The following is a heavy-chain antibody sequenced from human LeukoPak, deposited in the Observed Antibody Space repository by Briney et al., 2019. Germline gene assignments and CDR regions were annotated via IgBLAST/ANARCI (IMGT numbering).Heavy chain of an antibody. J-gene: IGHJ5*02. CDR1: GFTFDDYA. D-gene: IGHD4-11*01. CDR2: ISWNSGSI. Sequence: GRSLRLSCAASGFTFDDYAMHWVRHAPGKGLEWVSGISWNSGSIGYADSVKGRFTISRDNAKNSLYLQMNSLRAEDTALYYCAKDSQSTVTTWFDPWGQGTLVTVSS. CDR3: AKDSQSTVTTWFDP. V-gene: IGHV3-9*01.